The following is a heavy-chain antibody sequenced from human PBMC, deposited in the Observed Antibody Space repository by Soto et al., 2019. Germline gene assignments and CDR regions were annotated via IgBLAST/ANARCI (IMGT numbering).Heavy chain of an antibody. V-gene: IGHV3-23*01. Sequence: GGSLRLSCAASGFTFSSYAMSWVRQAPGKGLEWVSAISGSGGSTYYADSVKGRFTISRDNSKNTLYLQMNSRRAEDTAVYYCAKYPEPFGGVAYWYFDLWGRGTLVTVSS. CDR3: AKYPEPFGGVAYWYFDL. J-gene: IGHJ2*01. CDR2: ISGSGGST. D-gene: IGHD3-16*01. CDR1: GFTFSSYA.